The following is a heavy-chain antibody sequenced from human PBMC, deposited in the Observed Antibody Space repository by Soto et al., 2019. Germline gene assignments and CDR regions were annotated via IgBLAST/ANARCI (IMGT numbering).Heavy chain of an antibody. D-gene: IGHD2-8*02. Sequence: SETLSLTCSVSGSPISSYYWSWFRQPPGPGLEWLGEVYHTGSTTYNPSLKSRLTISVDTSKNQFSLKLTSVTAADTAVYYCARDKITGLFDYWGQGTLVTVSS. V-gene: IGHV4-59*12. J-gene: IGHJ4*02. CDR2: VYHTGST. CDR1: GSPISSYY. CDR3: ARDKITGLFDY.